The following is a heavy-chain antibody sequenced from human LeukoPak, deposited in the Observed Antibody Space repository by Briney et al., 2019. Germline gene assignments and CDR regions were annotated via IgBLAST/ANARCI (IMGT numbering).Heavy chain of an antibody. D-gene: IGHD2-2*02. V-gene: IGHV1-69*13. Sequence: SVKVSCKASGGTFSSFGISWVRQAPGQGLEWMGGIIPIFGTANYAQKFQGRVTITADESTSTAYMELSSLRSEDTAVYYCARVVGGYCSSTSCYSFGFDYWGQGTLVTVSS. CDR3: ARVVGGYCSSTSCYSFGFDY. J-gene: IGHJ4*02. CDR1: GGTFSSFG. CDR2: IIPIFGTA.